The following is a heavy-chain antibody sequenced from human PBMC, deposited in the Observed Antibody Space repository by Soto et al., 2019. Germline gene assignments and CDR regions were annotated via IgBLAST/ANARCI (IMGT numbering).Heavy chain of an antibody. V-gene: IGHV3-30*18. Sequence: GGSLRLSCAASGFTFSSYGMHWVRQAPGKGLEWVAVISYDGSNKYYADSVKGRFTISRDNSKNTLYLQMNSLRAEDTAVYYCAKGLNIRGQFKWFDYWGQGTLVTVSS. CDR2: ISYDGSNK. J-gene: IGHJ4*02. D-gene: IGHD3-10*01. CDR3: AKGLNIRGQFKWFDY. CDR1: GFTFSSYG.